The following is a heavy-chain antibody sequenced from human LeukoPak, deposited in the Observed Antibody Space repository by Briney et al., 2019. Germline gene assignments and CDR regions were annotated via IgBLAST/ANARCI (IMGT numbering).Heavy chain of an antibody. D-gene: IGHD6-6*01. V-gene: IGHV1-2*02. Sequence: ASVKVSCKASGYTCTGYYMHWVRQAPGQGLEWMGWINPNSGGTNYAQKFQGRVTVTRDTSISTAYMELSRLRSDDTAVYYCASLRYTPEYSSSSGGYWGQGTLVTVSS. J-gene: IGHJ4*02. CDR3: ASLRYTPEYSSSSGGY. CDR1: GYTCTGYY. CDR2: INPNSGGT.